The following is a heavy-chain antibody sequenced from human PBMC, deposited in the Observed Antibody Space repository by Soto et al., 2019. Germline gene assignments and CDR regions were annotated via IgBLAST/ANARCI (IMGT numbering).Heavy chain of an antibody. V-gene: IGHV4-39*01. Sequence: KSSETLSLTCTVSGGSISSSSYYWGWIRQPPGKGLEWIGSIYYSGSTYYNPSLKSRVTISVDTSKNQFSLKLSSVTAADTAVYYCASQYSDHSYYYYYGMDVWGQGTTVTVSS. CDR1: GGSISSSSYY. D-gene: IGHD6-13*01. CDR3: ASQYSDHSYYYYYGMDV. CDR2: IYYSGST. J-gene: IGHJ6*02.